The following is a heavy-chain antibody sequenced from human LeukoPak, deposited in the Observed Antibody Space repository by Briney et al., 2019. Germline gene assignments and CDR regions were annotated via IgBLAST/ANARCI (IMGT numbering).Heavy chain of an antibody. CDR1: GFIVSSNY. V-gene: IGHV3-53*05. D-gene: IGHD6-13*01. CDR3: ARGVGSRWYGDC. CDR2: IYSGGDT. J-gene: IGHJ4*02. Sequence: GGSLRLSCAASGFIVSSNYMSWVRQAPGKGLEWVSVIYSGGDTYYADSVKGRFTISRDNSKNTLYLQMNSLSTDDTAVYYCARGVGSRWYGDCWGQGTLVTVSS.